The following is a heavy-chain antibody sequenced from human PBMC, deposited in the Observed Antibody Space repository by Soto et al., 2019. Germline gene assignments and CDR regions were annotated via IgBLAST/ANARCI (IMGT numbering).Heavy chain of an antibody. D-gene: IGHD4-17*01. Sequence: PGGSLRLSCAASGFTFSSYGMHWVRQAPGKGLEWVAVISYDGSNKYYADSVKGRFTISRDNSKNTLYLQMNSLRAEDTAVYYCAKDDGYGDYSFHFDFWGQGPPVPGSS. CDR2: ISYDGSNK. CDR1: GFTFSSYG. J-gene: IGHJ4*02. CDR3: AKDDGYGDYSFHFDF. V-gene: IGHV3-30*18.